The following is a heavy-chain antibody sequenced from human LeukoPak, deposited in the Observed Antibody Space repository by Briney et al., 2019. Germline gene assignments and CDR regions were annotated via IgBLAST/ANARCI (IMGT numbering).Heavy chain of an antibody. CDR1: GFTFSNAW. V-gene: IGHV3-15*01. Sequence: PEGLLRLSCAASGFTFSNAWMSWVRQAPGKGLEWVGRIKSKTDGGTTVYADPVKDRFTISRDDSKDPLYLQMNSLKTEDTAVYYCTTVLFTHDILTGYCSPWGQGTLVTVSS. J-gene: IGHJ5*02. CDR3: TTVLFTHDILTGYCSP. D-gene: IGHD3-9*01. CDR2: IKSKTDGGTT.